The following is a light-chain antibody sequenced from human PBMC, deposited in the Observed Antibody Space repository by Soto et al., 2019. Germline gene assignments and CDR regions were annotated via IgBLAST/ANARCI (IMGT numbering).Light chain of an antibody. CDR3: QQLNSYPFT. V-gene: IGKV1-9*01. Sequence: DIQLTHSPSFLSASVGDRVTITCRASQGINSYLAWYQQKPGKAPKLLIYTASTLQSGVPSRFSGSGSGTEFTLTIINLQPEDFATYYCQQLNSYPFTFGPGTKVDIK. J-gene: IGKJ3*01. CDR1: QGINSY. CDR2: TAS.